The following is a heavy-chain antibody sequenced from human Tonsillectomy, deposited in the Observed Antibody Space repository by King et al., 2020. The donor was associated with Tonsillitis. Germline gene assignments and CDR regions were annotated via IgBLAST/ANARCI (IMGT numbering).Heavy chain of an antibody. D-gene: IGHD6-19*01. Sequence: VQLVGSGGVLVQPVRALRLSCTASGFTYGDYAMSCVRPAPGKWLECVVFIITEAYGGTTEYAACVEGRFTISRDDSKRIAYLKMNSLKTDATDVYYCTREGDSGWYYFDYWGQGTLVTVSA. CDR3: TREGDSGWYYFDY. V-gene: IGHV3-49*04. CDR1: GFTYGDYA. J-gene: IGHJ4*02. CDR2: IITEAYGGTT.